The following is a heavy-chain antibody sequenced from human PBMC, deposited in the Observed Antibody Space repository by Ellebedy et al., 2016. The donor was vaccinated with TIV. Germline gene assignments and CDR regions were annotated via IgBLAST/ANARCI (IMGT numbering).Heavy chain of an antibody. V-gene: IGHV3-23*01. CDR3: AKLGFDILTGSGGMDV. D-gene: IGHD3-9*01. Sequence: GESLKISCAASGFTFSNYAVSWVRRSPGKGLDWVSLISGSGEYTYYADSVKVRLTISRDNSMDTLYLQMNSLGVGDTAVYYCAKLGFDILTGSGGMDVWGQGTTVTVSS. CDR1: GFTFSNYA. CDR2: ISGSGEYT. J-gene: IGHJ6*02.